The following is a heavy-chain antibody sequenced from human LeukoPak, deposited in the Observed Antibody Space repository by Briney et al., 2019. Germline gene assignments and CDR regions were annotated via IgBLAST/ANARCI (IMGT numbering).Heavy chain of an antibody. J-gene: IGHJ3*02. CDR2: IIPIFGTA. V-gene: IGHV1-69*06. D-gene: IGHD4-23*01. CDR1: GGTFSSYA. CDR3: ASGDGGKHQGDAFDI. Sequence: ASVTVSCKASGGTFSSYAISWVRQAPGQGLEWMGGIIPIFGTANYAQKFQGRVTITADKSTSTAYMELSSLRSEDTAVYYCASGDGGKHQGDAFDIWGQGTMVTVSS.